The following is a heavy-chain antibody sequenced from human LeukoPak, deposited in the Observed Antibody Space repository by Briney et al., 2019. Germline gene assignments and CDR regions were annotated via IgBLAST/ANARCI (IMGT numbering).Heavy chain of an antibody. CDR1: GDSVSNNSAA. Sequence: SQTLSLTCAISGDSVSNNSAAWHWIRQSPSRGLEWLGRTYYRSYWNNDYALPVQGRITINPDTSKNQFSLQLKSLTPEDTAVYYCARKWAAESQQLVLGWFDLWGQGTLVTVSS. D-gene: IGHD6-13*01. J-gene: IGHJ5*02. V-gene: IGHV6-1*01. CDR2: TYYRSYWNN. CDR3: ARKWAAESQQLVLGWFDL.